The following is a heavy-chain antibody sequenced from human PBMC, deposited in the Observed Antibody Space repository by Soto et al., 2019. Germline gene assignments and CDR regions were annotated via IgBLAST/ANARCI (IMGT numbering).Heavy chain of an antibody. CDR1: GFSLSTSGVG. D-gene: IGHD6-6*01. Sequence: QITLKESGPTLVKPTQTLTLTCTFSGFSLSTSGVGVGWIRQPPGNALEWLALIYWDDDKRYSPSLNSRLTSTKYTSKNQVVLTMTNIDPVATATYYCAHSRPPRLLDYWGQGSLVTGSS. CDR2: IYWDDDK. J-gene: IGHJ4*02. V-gene: IGHV2-5*02. CDR3: AHSRPPRLLDY.